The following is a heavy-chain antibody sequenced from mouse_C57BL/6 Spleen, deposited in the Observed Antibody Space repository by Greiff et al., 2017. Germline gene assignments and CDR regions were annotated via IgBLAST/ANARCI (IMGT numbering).Heavy chain of an antibody. V-gene: IGHV5-4*03. CDR1: GFTFSSYA. J-gene: IGHJ2*01. CDR3: ARGDYDYYFDY. CDR2: ISDGGSYT. D-gene: IGHD2-4*01. Sequence: EVMLVESGGGLVKPGGSLKLSCAASGFTFSSYAMSWVRQTPEKRLEWVATISDGGSYTYYPDNVKGRFTISRDNAKNNLYLQMSHLKSEDTAMYYCARGDYDYYFDYWGQGTTLTVSS.